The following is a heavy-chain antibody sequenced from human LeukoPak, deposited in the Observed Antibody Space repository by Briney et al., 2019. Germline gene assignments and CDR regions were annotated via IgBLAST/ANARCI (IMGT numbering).Heavy chain of an antibody. V-gene: IGHV3-7*01. D-gene: IGHD6-13*01. CDR3: ARWGVKAAKYYFDY. J-gene: IGHJ4*02. CDR1: GFTFSSYW. Sequence: GGSLRLSCAASGFTFSSYWMSWVRQAPGKGLEWVANIKQDGSERYYVDSVKGRFTISRDNAKNSPYLQMNSLRAEDTAVYYCARWGVKAAKYYFDYWGQGTLVTVSS. CDR2: IKQDGSER.